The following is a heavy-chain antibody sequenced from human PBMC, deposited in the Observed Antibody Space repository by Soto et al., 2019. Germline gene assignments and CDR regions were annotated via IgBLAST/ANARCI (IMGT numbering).Heavy chain of an antibody. CDR1: GYTFTGYY. V-gene: IGHV1-2*04. CDR2: INPNSGGT. J-gene: IGHJ3*02. CDR3: ARDARLGYCSSTSCYDAFDI. Sequence: ASVKVSCKASGYTFTGYYMHWVRQAPGQGLEWMGWINPNSGGTNYAQKFQGWVTMTRDTSISTAYMELSRLRSDDTAVYYCARDARLGYCSSTSCYDAFDIWGQGTMVTVSS. D-gene: IGHD2-2*01.